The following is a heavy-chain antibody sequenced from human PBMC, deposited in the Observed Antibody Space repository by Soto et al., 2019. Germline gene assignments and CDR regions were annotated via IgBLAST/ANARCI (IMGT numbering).Heavy chain of an antibody. D-gene: IGHD4-17*01. Sequence: VQLVESGGDLVQPGGSLRLSCAASGFTFSMHAIHWVRQAPGKGLDFVSGLSGNGRSTYYANSVKGRFTISRDNSKNTLYLQMGSLRAEDTAVYYCARVRQDYGDYDYWGQGTLVTVSS. J-gene: IGHJ4*02. CDR2: LSGNGRST. V-gene: IGHV3-64*01. CDR1: GFTFSMHA. CDR3: ARVRQDYGDYDY.